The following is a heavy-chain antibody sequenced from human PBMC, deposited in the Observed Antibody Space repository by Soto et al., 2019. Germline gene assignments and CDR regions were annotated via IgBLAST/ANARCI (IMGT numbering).Heavy chain of an antibody. V-gene: IGHV4-39*01. CDR3: TRRYKHGSGKYGVDL. Sequence: QLQLQESGPGLVKPSETLSLTCTVSGGSISSTSYYWGWIRQPPGKGLEWIGSISYSGNTFYNPSLNSRVTMSVDTSKNQLSRMMSSVIAAETAVYYCTRRYKHGSGKYGVDLWGQGTAVTVSS. CDR1: GGSISSTSYY. CDR2: ISYSGNT. D-gene: IGHD3-10*01. J-gene: IGHJ6*02.